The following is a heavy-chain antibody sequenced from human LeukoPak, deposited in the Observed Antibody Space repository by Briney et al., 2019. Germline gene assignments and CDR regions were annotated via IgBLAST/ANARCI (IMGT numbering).Heavy chain of an antibody. J-gene: IGHJ4*02. CDR2: IYSGGST. CDR3: ARVGGH. Sequence: GGSLRLSCAASGLTVSRNYMSWVRQAPGKGLESVSVIYSGGSTYYADSVRGRFTISRDNAKNTLYLHMNSLRVDDTAVYYCARVGGHWGQGTLVTVSS. V-gene: IGHV3-53*01. CDR1: GLTVSRNY. D-gene: IGHD3-10*01.